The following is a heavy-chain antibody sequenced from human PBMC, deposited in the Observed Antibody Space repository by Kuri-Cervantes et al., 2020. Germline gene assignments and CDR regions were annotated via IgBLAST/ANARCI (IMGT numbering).Heavy chain of an antibody. D-gene: IGHD1-20*01. Sequence: GESLKISCAASGFTFSSYAMSWVRQAPGKGLEWVSAISGSGGSTYYADSVKGRFTISRDNSKNTLYLQMNSLRAEDTAVYYCARDGDITGTIYYYMDVWGKGTTVTVSS. CDR1: GFTFSSYA. CDR2: ISGSGGST. V-gene: IGHV3-23*01. J-gene: IGHJ6*03. CDR3: ARDGDITGTIYYYMDV.